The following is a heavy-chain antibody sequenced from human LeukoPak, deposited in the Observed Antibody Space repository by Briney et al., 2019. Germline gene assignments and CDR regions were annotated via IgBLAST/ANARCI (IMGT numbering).Heavy chain of an antibody. J-gene: IGHJ6*03. Sequence: ASVKVSCKASGGTFSSYAISWVRQAPGQGLEWMGRIIPIFGTANYAQKFQGRVTITTDESTSTAYMELSSLRSEDTAVYYCARDRHIAAAVYYYYMDVWGKGTPVTVSS. V-gene: IGHV1-69*05. CDR2: IIPIFGTA. CDR3: ARDRHIAAAVYYYYMDV. CDR1: GGTFSSYA. D-gene: IGHD6-13*01.